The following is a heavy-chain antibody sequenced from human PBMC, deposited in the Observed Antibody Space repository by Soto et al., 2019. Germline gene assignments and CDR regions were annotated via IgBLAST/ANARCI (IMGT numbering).Heavy chain of an antibody. Sequence: EVQLVESGGGLVQPGGSLRVSCAASGFTFSSYWMHWVRQVPGKGLVWVSRISGDGSSTSYADAVRGRFTISRDNAKNTLYLQMTSLRAEVTALYYCARPRYDGSGTPFDHWGQGALVTVSA. CDR1: GFTFSSYW. J-gene: IGHJ4*02. D-gene: IGHD3-22*01. CDR2: ISGDGSST. CDR3: ARPRYDGSGTPFDH. V-gene: IGHV3-74*01.